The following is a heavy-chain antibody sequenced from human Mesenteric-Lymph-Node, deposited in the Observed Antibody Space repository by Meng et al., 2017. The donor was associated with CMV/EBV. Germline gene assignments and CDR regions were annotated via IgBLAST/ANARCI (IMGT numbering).Heavy chain of an antibody. CDR1: GGTFSSYA. J-gene: IGHJ6*02. CDR3: ARGSGGSPKASYYGMDV. V-gene: IGHV1-69*10. CDR2: IIPILGIA. D-gene: IGHD2-15*01. Sequence: SVKVSCKASGGTFSSYAISWVRQAPGQGLEWMGGIIPILGIANYAQKFQGRVTITADKSTSTAYMELSSLRSEDTAVYYCARGSGGSPKASYYGMDVWGQGTTVTVSS.